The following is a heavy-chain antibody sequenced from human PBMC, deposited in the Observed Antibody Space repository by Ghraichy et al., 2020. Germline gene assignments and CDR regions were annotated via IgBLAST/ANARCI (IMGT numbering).Heavy chain of an antibody. V-gene: IGHV3-30*18. CDR3: GKERDSGGYGSELDS. Sequence: GGSLRLSCAASGFVFSSYGMHWVRQAPGKGLEWVVVISYDGTTKYYADSVRGRFPISRDNSKNTLYLQMNSLRPEDTAVYYCGKERDSGGYGSELDSWGQGTLVTVSS. J-gene: IGHJ4*02. CDR1: GFVFSSYG. CDR2: ISYDGTTK. D-gene: IGHD6-19*01.